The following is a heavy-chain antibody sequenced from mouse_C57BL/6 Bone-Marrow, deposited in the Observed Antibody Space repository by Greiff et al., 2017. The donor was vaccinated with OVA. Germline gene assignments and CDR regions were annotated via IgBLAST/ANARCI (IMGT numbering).Heavy chain of an antibody. J-gene: IGHJ3*01. D-gene: IGHD1-1*01. Sequence: VQLQQSGAELVRPGASVKLSCKASGYTFTDYYINWVKQRPGQGLEWIARIYPGSGNTYYNEKFKGKATLTAEKSSSTAYMQLSSLTSEDSAVYFCAREAYYYGSSYVGPWFAYWGQGTLVTVSA. V-gene: IGHV1-76*01. CDR3: AREAYYYGSSYVGPWFAY. CDR1: GYTFTDYY. CDR2: IYPGSGNT.